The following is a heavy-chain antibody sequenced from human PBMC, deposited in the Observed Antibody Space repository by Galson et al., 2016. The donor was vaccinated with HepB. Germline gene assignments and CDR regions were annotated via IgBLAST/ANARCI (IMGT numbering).Heavy chain of an antibody. V-gene: IGHV4-61*01. Sequence: ETLSLTCTISGASVSNDRLYWSWIRQPPGKGLEWIGLYHYSGNTNYNASLKSRVTISFDTSKNQFSLKLRSVTAADTAVYYCAKDNSGSYIDYWGQGILVTVAS. CDR1: GASVSNDRLY. J-gene: IGHJ4*02. CDR2: YHYSGNT. CDR3: AKDNSGSYIDY. D-gene: IGHD1-26*01.